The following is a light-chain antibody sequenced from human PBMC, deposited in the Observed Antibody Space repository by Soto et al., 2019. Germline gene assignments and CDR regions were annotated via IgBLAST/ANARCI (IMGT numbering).Light chain of an antibody. CDR3: QTWGTGLLV. J-gene: IGLJ2*01. CDR2: PNSDGRH. CDR1: SGHRTYA. Sequence: QSVLTQSPSASASLGASVKLTCTLSSGHRTYAIAWHQQQPEKGPRYLMNPNSDGRHTKGDGIPDRFSGSSSGTERYLTISSLQSEDEADYYCQTWGTGLLVFGGGTKLTVL. V-gene: IGLV4-69*01.